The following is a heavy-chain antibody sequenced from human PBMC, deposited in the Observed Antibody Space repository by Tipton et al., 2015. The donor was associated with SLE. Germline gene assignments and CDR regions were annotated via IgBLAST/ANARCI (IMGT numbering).Heavy chain of an antibody. J-gene: IGHJ4*02. CDR1: GFTFSSYW. D-gene: IGHD5-24*01. CDR2: IKQGGSEK. V-gene: IGHV3-7*01. CDR3: AREIVRDGYINTPRYFDY. Sequence: SLRLSCAASGFTFSSYWMSWVRQAPGKGLEWVANIKQGGSEKYYVDSVKGRFTISRDNAKNSLYLQMNSLRAEDTAVYYCAREIVRDGYINTPRYFDYWGQGTLVTVSS.